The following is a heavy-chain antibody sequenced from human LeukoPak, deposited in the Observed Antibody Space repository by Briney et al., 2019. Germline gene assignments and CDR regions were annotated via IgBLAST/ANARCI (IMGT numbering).Heavy chain of an antibody. CDR2: VYYIGNR. CDR3: ARGLIVVVVADTSQWFDP. V-gene: IGHV4-34*01. Sequence: KPSETLSLTCAVYGGSFSGYYWSWIRQPPGKGLEWIGSVYYIGNRYYNPSLKSRVTMSIGTSKNQFSLKLSSVTAADTAVYYCARGLIVVVVADTSQWFDPWGQGTLVTVSS. D-gene: IGHD2-15*01. J-gene: IGHJ5*02. CDR1: GGSFSGYY.